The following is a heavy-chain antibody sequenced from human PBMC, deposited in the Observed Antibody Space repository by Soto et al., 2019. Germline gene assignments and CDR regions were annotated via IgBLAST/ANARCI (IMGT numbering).Heavy chain of an antibody. J-gene: IGHJ4*02. D-gene: IGHD5-12*01. V-gene: IGHV4-59*08. CDR1: GDSISSYY. CDR2: IHYTGAT. CDR3: ARLRYSPYYVTYHLDY. Sequence: SETLSLTCTVSGDSISSYYWSWIRQPPGKGLESIGYIHYTGATNYNPSLKSRVTISVDTSKNQFSLKLSSVTAADAAVYYCARLRYSPYYVTYHLDYWGQGAVVTVSS.